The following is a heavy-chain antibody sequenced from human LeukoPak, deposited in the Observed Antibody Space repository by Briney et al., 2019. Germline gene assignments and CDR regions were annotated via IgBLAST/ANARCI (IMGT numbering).Heavy chain of an antibody. CDR3: ARDPITGAADNWFDP. Sequence: ASVKVSRKASGGTFSSYTISWVRQAPGQGLEWMGRIIPILGIANYAQKFQGRVTITADKSTSTAYMELSSLRSEDTAVYYCARDPITGAADNWFDPWGQGTLVTVSS. V-gene: IGHV1-69*04. CDR2: IIPILGIA. D-gene: IGHD6-19*01. J-gene: IGHJ5*02. CDR1: GGTFSSYT.